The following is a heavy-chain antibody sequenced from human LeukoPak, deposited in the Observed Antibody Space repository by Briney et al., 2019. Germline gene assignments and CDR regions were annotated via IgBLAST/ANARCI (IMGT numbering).Heavy chain of an antibody. CDR3: ATNYGSGSYNGMDV. Sequence: ASVKVSCKVSGYXLTELSMHCVRQAPGKGLEWMGGFDPEDGETIYAQKFQGRVTMTEDTSTDTAYMELSSLRSEDTAVYYCATNYGSGSYNGMDVWGQGTTVTVSS. V-gene: IGHV1-24*01. CDR1: GYXLTELS. D-gene: IGHD3-10*01. J-gene: IGHJ6*02. CDR2: FDPEDGET.